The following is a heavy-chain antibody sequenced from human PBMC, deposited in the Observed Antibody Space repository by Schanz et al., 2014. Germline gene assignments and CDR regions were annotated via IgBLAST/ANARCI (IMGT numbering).Heavy chain of an antibody. V-gene: IGHV3-23*04. J-gene: IGHJ3*02. CDR1: GFTFSSYA. CDR3: AKDPHKDYGGKPQALDI. D-gene: IGHD4-17*01. Sequence: EVQLVESGGGLVQPGGSLRLSCAASGFTFSSYAMSWVRQAPGKGLEWVSHIVGSGDSTYYADSVKGRFTISRDNSKNTLYLQMNSLRDEDTAVYYCAKDPHKDYGGKPQALDIWGQGTMVTVSS. CDR2: IVGSGDST.